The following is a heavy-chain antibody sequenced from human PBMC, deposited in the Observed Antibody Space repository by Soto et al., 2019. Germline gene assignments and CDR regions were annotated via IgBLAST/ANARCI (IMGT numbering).Heavy chain of an antibody. J-gene: IGHJ4*02. Sequence: ASVKVSCKASGYTFTSYAMHWVRQAPGQRLEWMGWINAGNGNTKYSQKFRGRVTITRDTSASTAYMELSSLRSEDTAVYYCARIYDYIWGSYRAYFDYWGQGTLVTVSS. CDR3: ARIYDYIWGSYRAYFDY. CDR2: INAGNGNT. CDR1: GYTFTSYA. V-gene: IGHV1-3*01. D-gene: IGHD3-16*02.